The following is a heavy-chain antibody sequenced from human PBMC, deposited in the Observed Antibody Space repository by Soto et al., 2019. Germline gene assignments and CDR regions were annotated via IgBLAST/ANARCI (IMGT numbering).Heavy chain of an antibody. D-gene: IGHD3-3*01. V-gene: IGHV4-34*01. CDR2: INHTGST. Sequence: SETLSLTCAVYGAPFSGYYWTWIRQPPGKGLEWIGEINHTGSTKYNPSLKSRVTISLDTSKNQFSLSLRSVTTADTAVYYCARGREIFGAVTPFEYWGQGTQVTVSA. J-gene: IGHJ4*02. CDR1: GAPFSGYY. CDR3: ARGREIFGAVTPFEY.